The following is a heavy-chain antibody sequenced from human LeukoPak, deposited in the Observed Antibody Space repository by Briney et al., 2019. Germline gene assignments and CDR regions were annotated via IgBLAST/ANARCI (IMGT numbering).Heavy chain of an antibody. D-gene: IGHD2-8*01. CDR3: ARVRLNCTNGVCYTGWFDP. CDR2: ISAYNGNT. CDR1: GYTFTSYG. V-gene: IGHV1-18*01. Sequence: ASVNVSCKASGYTFTSYGISWVRQAPGQGLEWMGWISAYNGNTNYAQKLQGRVTMTTDTSTSTAYMELRSLRSDDTAVYYCARVRLNCTNGVCYTGWFDPWGQGTLVTVSP. J-gene: IGHJ5*02.